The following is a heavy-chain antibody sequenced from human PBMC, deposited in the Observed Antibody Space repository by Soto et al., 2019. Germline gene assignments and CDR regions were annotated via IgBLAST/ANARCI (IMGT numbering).Heavy chain of an antibody. CDR2: INPSGDVT. Sequence: QVQLVQSGAEVKEPGASVKVSCKASGRTFNSYLIHWVRLAPGQGLEWMGIINPSGDVTRFAQKFLGRVTMTREKSTSTVYMELSRLRPEDTAVYYCATGSGATIIFWGQGTLVTVSS. V-gene: IGHV1-46*02. CDR1: GRTFNSYL. D-gene: IGHD5-12*01. CDR3: ATGSGATIIF. J-gene: IGHJ4*02.